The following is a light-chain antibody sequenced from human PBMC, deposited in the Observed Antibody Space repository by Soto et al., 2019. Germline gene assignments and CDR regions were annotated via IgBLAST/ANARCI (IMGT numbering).Light chain of an antibody. V-gene: IGKV3-20*01. CDR3: QQYYSFPPT. J-gene: IGKJ1*01. Sequence: EVVLTHSPDTLSWPPGERATLSCRASQSVSSTYLIWYQQKPGQAPRLLIYGASSRATGVPDRFSGGGSGTDFTLTISCLQSEDFATYYCQQYYSFPPTFGQGTKVDIK. CDR1: QSVSSTY. CDR2: GAS.